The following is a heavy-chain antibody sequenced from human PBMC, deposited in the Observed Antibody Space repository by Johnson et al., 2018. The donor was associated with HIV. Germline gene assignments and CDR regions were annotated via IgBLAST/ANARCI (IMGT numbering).Heavy chain of an antibody. CDR1: GFPFRSYT. CDR2: ISYDGSNK. J-gene: IGHJ3*02. V-gene: IGHV3-30-3*01. CDR3: AKDLRVYTCDAFDI. Sequence: QVQLVESGGGVVQPGRSLRLSCAASGFPFRSYTVHWVRQAPGKGLEWVAVISYDGSNKYYADSVKGRFTISRDNSKNTLYLQMNSLRAEDTAVYYCAKDLRVYTCDAFDIWGQGTMVTVSS. D-gene: IGHD5/OR15-5a*01.